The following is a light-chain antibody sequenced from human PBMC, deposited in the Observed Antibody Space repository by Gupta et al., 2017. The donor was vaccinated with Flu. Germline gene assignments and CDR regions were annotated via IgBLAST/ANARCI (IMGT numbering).Light chain of an antibody. CDR2: DAS. Sequence: EIVLTQSPATLSLSPGERATLSCRASQSVSSYLAWYQQKPGQAPRLLIYDASNRATGIPARFSGSGSGTNFTLTISSLVPEDFAVYYCQQRSNWPPTFGPGTKVEIK. J-gene: IGKJ3*01. V-gene: IGKV3-11*01. CDR1: QSVSSY. CDR3: QQRSNWPPT.